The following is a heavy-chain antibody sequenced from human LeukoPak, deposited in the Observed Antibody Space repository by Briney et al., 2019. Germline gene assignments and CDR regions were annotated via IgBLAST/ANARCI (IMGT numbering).Heavy chain of an antibody. CDR3: ARAPNGGLPGGF. Sequence: ASVRVSCKASGYTFTTYYIHWVRQAPGQGGEGMGIINPSDDSTRYAKKFQGRVTMTRDMSTNTVYMEVRSLRSEDTAVYYCARAPNGGLPGGFWGQGTLVTVSS. V-gene: IGHV1-46*01. CDR1: GYTFTTYY. CDR2: INPSDDST. D-gene: IGHD7-27*01. J-gene: IGHJ4*02.